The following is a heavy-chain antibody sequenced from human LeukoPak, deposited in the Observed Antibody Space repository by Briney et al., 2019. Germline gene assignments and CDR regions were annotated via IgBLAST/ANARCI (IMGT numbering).Heavy chain of an antibody. CDR1: GGSISSGGYY. D-gene: IGHD4-17*01. V-gene: IGHV4-31*03. J-gene: IGHJ1*01. CDR3: ARGSYGDYEYFQH. CDR2: IYYSGST. Sequence: SETLSLTCTVSGGSISSGGYYWSWIRQHPGKGLEWIGYIYYSGSTYYNPSLKSRVTISVDTSKNQFSPKLSSVTAADTAVYYCARGSYGDYEYFQHWGQGTLVTVSS.